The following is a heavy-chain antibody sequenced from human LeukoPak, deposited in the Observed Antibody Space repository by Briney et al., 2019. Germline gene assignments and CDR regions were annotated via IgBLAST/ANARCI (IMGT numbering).Heavy chain of an antibody. V-gene: IGHV3-33*06. CDR1: GFTFSSYG. J-gene: IGHJ4*02. Sequence: PGRSLRLSCAASGFTFSSYGMHWVRQAPGKGLEWVAVTWYDGSNKYYADSVKGRFTISRDNSKNTLYLQMNSLRAEDTAVYYCAKDRGDYPPFDYWGQGTLVTVSS. CDR3: AKDRGDYPPFDY. CDR2: TWYDGSNK. D-gene: IGHD4-17*01.